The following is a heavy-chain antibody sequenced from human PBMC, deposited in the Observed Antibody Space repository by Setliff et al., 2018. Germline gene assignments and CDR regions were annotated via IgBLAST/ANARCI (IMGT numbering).Heavy chain of an antibody. V-gene: IGHV4-34*01. CDR3: ATGIGGYFSSMSCYNESLP. J-gene: IGHJ4*02. Sequence: SETLSLTCAVYSGSFSGYFWSWIRQHPGKGLEWIGEINHSGITNYNPSLKSRVTISVDTSNIQFSLKLSSVTAADTAVYYCATGIGGYFSSMSCYNESLPWRQVTLVTVSS. CDR2: INHSGIT. CDR1: SGSFSGYF. D-gene: IGHD2-2*02.